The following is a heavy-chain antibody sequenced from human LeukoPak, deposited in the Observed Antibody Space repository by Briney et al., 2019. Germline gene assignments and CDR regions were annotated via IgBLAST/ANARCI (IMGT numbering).Heavy chain of an antibody. CDR3: ARHYYDSSGPDI. D-gene: IGHD3-22*01. CDR1: GGSISNKNYY. CDR2: IYYSGST. J-gene: IGHJ3*02. Sequence: SETLSLTRTVSGGSISNKNYYWDWIRQPPGKGLEWIGSIYYSGSTHYNPSLKSRVTISVDTSKNQFSLKLNSVTAADTSVYFCARHYYDSSGPDIWGQGTMVTVSS. V-gene: IGHV4-39*01.